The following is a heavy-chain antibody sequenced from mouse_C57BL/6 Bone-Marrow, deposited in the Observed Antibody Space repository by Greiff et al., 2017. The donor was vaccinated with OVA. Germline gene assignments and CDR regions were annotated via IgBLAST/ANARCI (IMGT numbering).Heavy chain of an antibody. J-gene: IGHJ3*01. V-gene: IGHV14-1*01. Sequence: VQLKQSGAELVRPGASVKLSCTASGFNIKDYYMHWVKQRPEQGLEWIGRIDPEDGDTEYAPKFQGKATMTADTSSNTAYLQLSSLTSEDTAVYYCTSYYYGSSGAWFAYWGQGTLVTVSA. CDR3: TSYYYGSSGAWFAY. CDR1: GFNIKDYY. CDR2: IDPEDGDT. D-gene: IGHD1-1*01.